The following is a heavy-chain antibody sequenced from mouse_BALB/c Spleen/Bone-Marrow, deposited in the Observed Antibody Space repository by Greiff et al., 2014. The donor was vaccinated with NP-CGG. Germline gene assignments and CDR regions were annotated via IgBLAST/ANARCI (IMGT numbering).Heavy chain of an antibody. CDR1: GYIFTSYW. CDR2: INPGTDST. V-gene: IGHV1S132*01. CDR3: ARTSNPAMDY. D-gene: IGHD2-5*01. Sequence: VQLQQSGAELVRPGASVKLSCKTSGYIFTSYWIHWIKQRSGQGLEWIARINPGTDSTYYNEKFKGKATLTADKSSNTAYMQLGSLKSEDSAVYFCARTSNPAMDYWGQGTSVTVSS. J-gene: IGHJ4*01.